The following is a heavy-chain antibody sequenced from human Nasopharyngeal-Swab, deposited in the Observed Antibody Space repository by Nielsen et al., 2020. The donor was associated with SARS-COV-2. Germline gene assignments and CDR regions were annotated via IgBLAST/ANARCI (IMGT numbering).Heavy chain of an antibody. Sequence: GGSLRPSFAAFGFTFSSYWMSWVRQVPAKGLKWVANIKLVGSEKYYVDSVRGRFTTSRDNAKNSLNLQMNSLRAEDTAVYNCARAGYDILTGYDSPFDYWGQGTLVTVSS. CDR2: IKLVGSEK. D-gene: IGHD3-9*01. J-gene: IGHJ4*02. V-gene: IGHV3-7*01. CDR1: GFTFSSYW. CDR3: ARAGYDILTGYDSPFDY.